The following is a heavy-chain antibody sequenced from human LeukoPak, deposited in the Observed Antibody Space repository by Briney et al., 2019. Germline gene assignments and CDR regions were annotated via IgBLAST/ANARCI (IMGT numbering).Heavy chain of an antibody. V-gene: IGHV4-34*01. CDR1: GGSFSGYY. D-gene: IGHD2-15*01. J-gene: IGHJ4*02. Sequence: PSETLSLTCAVYGGSFSGYYWSWIRQPPGKGLEWIGEINHSGSTNYNPSLKSRVTISVDTSKNQFSLKLSSVTAADTAVYYCARSAPLSTRSCGSCYRYWGQGTLVTVSS. CDR3: ARSAPLSTRSCGSCYRY. CDR2: INHSGST.